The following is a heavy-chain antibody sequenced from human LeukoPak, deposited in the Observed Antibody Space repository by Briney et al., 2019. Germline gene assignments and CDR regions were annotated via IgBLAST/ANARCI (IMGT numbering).Heavy chain of an antibody. V-gene: IGHV1-69*01. Sequence: ASVKVSCKASGGTFSSYAISWVRQAPGQGLEWMGGIIPIFGTANYAQKFQGRVTITADESTSTAYMELSGLRSEDTAVYYCAREAGYSSGWYPDYWGQGTLVTVSS. CDR2: IIPIFGTA. CDR3: AREAGYSSGWYPDY. CDR1: GGTFSSYA. J-gene: IGHJ4*02. D-gene: IGHD6-19*01.